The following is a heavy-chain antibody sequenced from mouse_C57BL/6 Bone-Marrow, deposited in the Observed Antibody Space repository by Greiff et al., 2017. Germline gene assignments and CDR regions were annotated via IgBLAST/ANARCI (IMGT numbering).Heavy chain of an antibody. CDR1: GYSITSGYY. CDR3: ARGYDYTGFAD. V-gene: IGHV3-6*01. J-gene: IGHJ3*01. D-gene: IGHD2-4*01. CDR2: ISYDGSN. Sequence: EVQLQESGPGLVKPSQSLSLTCSVTGYSITSGYYWICFRQFPGNKLEWLGYISYDGSNNYNPSIKNRIPITSATSQNVFFLQLNSVTTEDTATSCGARGYDYTGFADWGQGALVTVSA.